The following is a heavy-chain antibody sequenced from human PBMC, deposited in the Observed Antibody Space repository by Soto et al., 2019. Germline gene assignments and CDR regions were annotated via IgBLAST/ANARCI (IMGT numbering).Heavy chain of an antibody. D-gene: IGHD2-2*01. Sequence: QVQLVESGGGVVQPGRSLRLSCAASGFTFSSYGMHWVRQAPGTGLEWVAVISYDGSNKYYADSVKGRFTISRDNSKNTLYLQMNSLRAEDTAVYYCAKLWARAAADFDPWGQGTLVTVSS. CDR3: AKLWARAAADFDP. V-gene: IGHV3-30*18. CDR1: GFTFSSYG. J-gene: IGHJ5*02. CDR2: ISYDGSNK.